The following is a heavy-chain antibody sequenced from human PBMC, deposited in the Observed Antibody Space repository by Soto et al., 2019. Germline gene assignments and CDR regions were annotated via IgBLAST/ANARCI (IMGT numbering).Heavy chain of an antibody. CDR1: GGSISSYY. J-gene: IGHJ4*02. CDR3: AKCMVRGVISDY. CDR2: IYYSGST. D-gene: IGHD3-10*01. V-gene: IGHV4-59*08. Sequence: SETLSLTCTVSGGSISSYYWSWIRQPPGKGLEWIGYIYYSGSTNYNPSLKSRVTISVDTSKNQFSLKLSSVTAADTAVYYCAKCMVRGVISDYWGQGTLVTVSS.